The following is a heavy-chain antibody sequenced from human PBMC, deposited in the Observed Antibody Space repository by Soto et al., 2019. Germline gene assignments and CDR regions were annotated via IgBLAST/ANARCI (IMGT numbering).Heavy chain of an antibody. Sequence: QVQLVQSGAEVKKPGSSVKVSCKASGGTFSSYAFSWVRQAPGQGLEWMGGIFPIFGTANYAQNFQGRVTITADESTSTSYMELSSFRSEYAAVYYYALPRGVDTASVQGYYFDYWGQGTLVTVSS. CDR3: ALPRGVDTASVQGYYFDY. J-gene: IGHJ4*02. CDR2: IFPIFGTA. D-gene: IGHD5-18*01. V-gene: IGHV1-69*01. CDR1: GGTFSSYA.